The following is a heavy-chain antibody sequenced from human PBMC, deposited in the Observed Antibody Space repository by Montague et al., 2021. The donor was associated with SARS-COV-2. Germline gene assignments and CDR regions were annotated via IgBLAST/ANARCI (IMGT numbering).Heavy chain of an antibody. Sequence: SETLSLTCAVYGGSFSGYYWGWIRQPPGKGLEWIAEINHSGSTNSNPSLKSRVTISVDTSKNQFSLKLSSVTAADTAVYYCTIDGYQVIWSDYYYYGMDVWGQGTMVTVSS. CDR2: INHSGST. D-gene: IGHD2-2*01. CDR1: GGSFSGYY. J-gene: IGHJ6*02. CDR3: TIDGYQVIWSDYYYYGMDV. V-gene: IGHV4-34*01.